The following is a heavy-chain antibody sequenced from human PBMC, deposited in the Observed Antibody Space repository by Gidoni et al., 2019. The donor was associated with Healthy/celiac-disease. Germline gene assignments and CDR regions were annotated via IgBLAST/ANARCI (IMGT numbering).Heavy chain of an antibody. V-gene: IGHV3-33*01. CDR3: ARVRPYYYYGMDV. CDR2: IWYDGSNK. CDR1: GFTFSSYG. Sequence: QVQLVESGGGVVQPGRSLRLSWAASGFTFSSYGMHWVRQAPGKGLEWVAVIWYDGSNKYYADSVKGRFTISRDNSKNTLYLQMNSLRAEDTAVYYCARVRPYYYYGMDVWGQGTTVTVSS. J-gene: IGHJ6*02.